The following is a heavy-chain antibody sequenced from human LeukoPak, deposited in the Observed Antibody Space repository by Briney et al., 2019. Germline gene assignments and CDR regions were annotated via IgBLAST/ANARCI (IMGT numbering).Heavy chain of an antibody. D-gene: IGHD3-16*02. V-gene: IGHV4-34*01. J-gene: IGHJ3*02. Sequence: SETLSLTCTVSGGSISSYYWSWIRQPPGKGLEWIGEINHSGSTNYNPSLKSRVTISVDTSKNQFSLKLSSVTAADTAVYYCARSYGYDYVWGSYRYRAFDIWGQGTMVTVSS. CDR3: ARSYGYDYVWGSYRYRAFDI. CDR1: GGSISSYY. CDR2: INHSGST.